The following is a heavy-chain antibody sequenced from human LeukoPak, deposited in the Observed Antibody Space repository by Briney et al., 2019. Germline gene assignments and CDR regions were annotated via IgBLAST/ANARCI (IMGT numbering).Heavy chain of an antibody. CDR1: GFTFSTYR. D-gene: IGHD3-22*01. CDR2: ISSTSSHI. CDR3: VRVTTTYYYDSGGYCDY. V-gene: IGHV3-21*01. Sequence: KPGGSLRLSCAASGFTFSTYRMNWVRQAPGKGLEWVSCISSTSSHIYYADSVKGRFTISRDNAKNSLHLQMNSLRADDSAVYYCVRVTTTYYYDSGGYCDYWGQGTLVTVSS. J-gene: IGHJ4*02.